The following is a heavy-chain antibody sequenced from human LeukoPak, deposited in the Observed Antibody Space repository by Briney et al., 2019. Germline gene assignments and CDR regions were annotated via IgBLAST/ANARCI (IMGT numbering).Heavy chain of an antibody. V-gene: IGHV3-7*01. CDR1: GFTFSSYW. CDR2: IKQDGSEK. Sequence: GGSLRLSCAASGFTFSSYWMSWVRQAPGKGLKGVANIKQDGSEKYYVDSVKGRFTISRDNAKNSLYLQMNSLRAEDTAVYYCARETLGYCSGGSCYAFDYWGQGTLVTVSS. J-gene: IGHJ4*02. D-gene: IGHD2-15*01. CDR3: ARETLGYCSGGSCYAFDY.